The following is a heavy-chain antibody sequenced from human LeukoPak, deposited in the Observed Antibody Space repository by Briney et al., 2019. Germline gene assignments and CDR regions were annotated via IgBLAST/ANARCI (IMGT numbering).Heavy chain of an antibody. CDR3: ARTSYYDGSGYYRPFDC. J-gene: IGHJ4*02. Sequence: GGSLRLSCAASGFTFSSYWMSWVRQAPGKGLEWVANIKQDGSDKYYVDSVKGRITISRDSAKNSLYLQMNSLRVEDTAVYYCARTSYYDGSGYYRPFDCWGQGTLVTVSS. CDR1: GFTFSSYW. D-gene: IGHD3-22*01. V-gene: IGHV3-7*01. CDR2: IKQDGSDK.